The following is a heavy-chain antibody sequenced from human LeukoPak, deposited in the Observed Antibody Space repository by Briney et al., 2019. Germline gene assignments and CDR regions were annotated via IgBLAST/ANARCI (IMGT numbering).Heavy chain of an antibody. J-gene: IGHJ4*02. Sequence: ASAKVSCKTSGYSFILYGISWVRQAPGQGPEWMGWISTSTGDTKYTQKFQGRVTLTTDTSTSTAYMELSSLRSDDTAVYYCARDDNYGIFVNVDYWGQGTLVTVSS. D-gene: IGHD4-11*01. CDR1: GYSFILYG. V-gene: IGHV1-18*01. CDR2: ISTSTGDT. CDR3: ARDDNYGIFVNVDY.